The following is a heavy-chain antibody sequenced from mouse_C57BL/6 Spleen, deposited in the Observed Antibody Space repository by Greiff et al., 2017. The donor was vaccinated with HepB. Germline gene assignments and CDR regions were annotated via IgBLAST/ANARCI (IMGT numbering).Heavy chain of an antibody. CDR3: ARSKLAFDY. CDR2: IRNKANGYTT. CDR1: GFTFTDYY. J-gene: IGHJ2*01. Sequence: EVQVVESGGGLVQPGGSLSLSCAASGFTFTDYYMSWVRQPPGKALEWLGFIRNKANGYTTEYSASVKGRFTISRDNSQSILYLQMNALRAEDSATYYCARSKLAFDYWGQGTTLTVSS. V-gene: IGHV7-3*01. D-gene: IGHD4-1*01.